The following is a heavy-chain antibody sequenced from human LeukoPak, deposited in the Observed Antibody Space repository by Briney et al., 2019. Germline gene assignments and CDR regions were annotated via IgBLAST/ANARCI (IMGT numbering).Heavy chain of an antibody. CDR2: INSDGSST. J-gene: IGHJ4*02. D-gene: IGHD2-2*01. CDR1: GFTFSSYW. Sequence: GGSLRLSCAASGFTFSSYWMHWVRQAPGKGLVWVSRINSDGSSTDYADSVKGRFTISRDNAKNTLYLLMHSLRAEDTAMYYCASPRYCTSSSCYFAYWGQGTLVTVSS. V-gene: IGHV3-74*01. CDR3: ASPRYCTSSSCYFAY.